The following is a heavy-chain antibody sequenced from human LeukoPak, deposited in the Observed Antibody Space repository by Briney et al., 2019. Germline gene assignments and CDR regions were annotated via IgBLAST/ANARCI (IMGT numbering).Heavy chain of an antibody. D-gene: IGHD6-19*01. Sequence: GRSLRLSCIVFGFTFGDYAMSWVRQAPGKGLEWVSGITDSGDSTYYADSVKGRFTISRDNSKNTLYLQMNSLRAEDTAVYNCAKTGGTSGWQRGLGYWGQGTLVTVSS. CDR3: AKTGGTSGWQRGLGY. J-gene: IGHJ4*02. V-gene: IGHV3-23*01. CDR2: ITDSGDST. CDR1: GFTFGDYA.